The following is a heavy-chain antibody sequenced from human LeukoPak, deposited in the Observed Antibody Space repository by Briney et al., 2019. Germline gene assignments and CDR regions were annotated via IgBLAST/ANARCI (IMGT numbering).Heavy chain of an antibody. D-gene: IGHD1-1*01. V-gene: IGHV3-74*01. CDR3: ARFAVTTAGDY. J-gene: IGHJ4*02. CDR2: ITGDGSGA. Sequence: GGSLRLSCAASGFTFSSYWMHWVRQAPGKGLVWVSSITGDGSGANYADSVKGRFTISRDNAKNTLYLQMNSLRAEDTAVYYCARFAVTTAGDYWGQGTLVTVSS. CDR1: GFTFSSYW.